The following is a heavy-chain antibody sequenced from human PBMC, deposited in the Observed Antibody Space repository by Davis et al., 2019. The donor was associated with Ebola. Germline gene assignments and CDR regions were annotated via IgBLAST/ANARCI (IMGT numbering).Heavy chain of an antibody. CDR3: VRDTSHQLPHWLYYFYGMDV. V-gene: IGHV3-48*03. J-gene: IGHJ6*02. D-gene: IGHD2-2*01. CDR2: ISDSGSSA. Sequence: GESLKTPCVASGFTFNEYEMNWVRQAPGKGLEWISYISDSGSSAYYPESLKGRFTISRDNTKNTLYLQMNSLRGEDTAVYYCVRDTSHQLPHWLYYFYGMDVWGQGTTVTVSS. CDR1: GFTFNEYE.